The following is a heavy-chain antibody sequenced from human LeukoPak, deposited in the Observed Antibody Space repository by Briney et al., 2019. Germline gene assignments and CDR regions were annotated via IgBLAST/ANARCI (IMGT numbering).Heavy chain of an antibody. D-gene: IGHD2-21*01. J-gene: IGHJ3*02. CDR2: INHRGST. CDR3: ARDGDSDAFDI. Sequence: KPSETLSLTCAVYGGSFSGYYWSWIRQPPGKGLEWIGEINHRGSTNYNPSLKSRVTISVDTSKDQFSLKLSSVTAADTAVYYCARDGDSDAFDIWGQGTMVTVSS. CDR1: GGSFSGYY. V-gene: IGHV4-34*01.